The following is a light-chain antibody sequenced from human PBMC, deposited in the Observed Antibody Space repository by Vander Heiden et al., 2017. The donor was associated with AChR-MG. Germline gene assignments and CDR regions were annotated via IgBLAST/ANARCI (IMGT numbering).Light chain of an antibody. J-gene: IGLJ2*01. CDR2: FTN. V-gene: IGLV1-44*01. CDR3: AAWDDSLNGPV. CDR1: SSNIGSNT. Sequence: QSVLTQPPSASGTPGQRVTISCSGSSSNIGSNTVSWYQQFPGTAPKLLIYFTNQRPSGLPDRFSASKSGTSASLAISGLQSEDEAEYYCAAWDDSLNGPVFGGGTKLT.